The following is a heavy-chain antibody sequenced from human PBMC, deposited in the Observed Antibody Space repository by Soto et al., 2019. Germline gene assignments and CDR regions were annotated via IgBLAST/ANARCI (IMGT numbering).Heavy chain of an antibody. CDR1: GFTISFYA. D-gene: IGHD3-10*01. CDR3: AKDYPRSGSPGLEFDY. Sequence: GGSLRLSCVASGFTISFYAMSWVRQAPGKGLEWVSAIDSAGGTSYADSVKGRFTISRDNSKNTLYLQMNSLRAEDTAVYYCAKDYPRSGSPGLEFDYWGQGTLDTVSS. J-gene: IGHJ4*02. CDR2: IDSAGGT. V-gene: IGHV3-23*01.